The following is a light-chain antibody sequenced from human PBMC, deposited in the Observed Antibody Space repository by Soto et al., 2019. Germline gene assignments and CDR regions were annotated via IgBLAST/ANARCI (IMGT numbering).Light chain of an antibody. CDR3: QQPDSTPKT. Sequence: DIQMTQSPSSLSASVGDRVTISCRASQSIRNYVSWYQQKPGTAPKLLIRAASTLQSGVPSRFSGSGSWTDFTLTISSLQIDDFATYFCQQPDSTPKTLGQVTNVEI. V-gene: IGKV1-39*01. J-gene: IGKJ1*01. CDR1: QSIRNY. CDR2: AAS.